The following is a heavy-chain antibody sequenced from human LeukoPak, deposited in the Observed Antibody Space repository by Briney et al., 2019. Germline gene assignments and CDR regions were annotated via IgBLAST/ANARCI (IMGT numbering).Heavy chain of an antibody. J-gene: IGHJ4*02. V-gene: IGHV4-4*07. CDR1: GGSISSYY. CDR3: AREYSSGWFQFHY. D-gene: IGHD6-19*01. CDR2: IYTSGST. Sequence: PSETLSLTCTVSGGSISSYYWSWIRLPAGKGLEWIGRIYTSGSTNYNPSLKGRVTMSVDTSKNQFSLKLSSVTAADTAVYYCAREYSSGWFQFHYWGQGTLVTVSS.